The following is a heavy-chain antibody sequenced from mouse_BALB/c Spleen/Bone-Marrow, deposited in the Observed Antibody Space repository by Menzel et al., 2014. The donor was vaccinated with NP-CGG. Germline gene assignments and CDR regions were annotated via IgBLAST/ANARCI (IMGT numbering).Heavy chain of an antibody. D-gene: IGHD1-1*01. V-gene: IGHV14-3*02. J-gene: IGHJ3*01. CDR2: MDPANGNT. Sequence: EVQLQQSGAELVKPGASVKLSCTASGFNIKVTYMHWVKQRPEQGLEWIGRMDPANGNTKYDPKFQGKATITAGTSSNTAYLQLSSLTSEDTAVYYGAMYYYGSSLFAYWGQGTLVTVSA. CDR1: GFNIKVTY. CDR3: AMYYYGSSLFAY.